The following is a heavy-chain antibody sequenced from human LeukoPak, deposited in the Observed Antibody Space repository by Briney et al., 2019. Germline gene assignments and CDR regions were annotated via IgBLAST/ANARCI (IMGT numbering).Heavy chain of an antibody. CDR1: GGSISSSSYF. V-gene: IGHV4-39*01. CDR2: IYYSGIT. CDR3: ARSVNQFSSSFSY. Sequence: SETLSLTCTVSGGSISSSSYFWGWIRQPPGKGLEWIGSIYYSGITYYNPSLKSRVTISLDTSKNQFSLILNSVTAADTAVYYCARSVNQFSSSFSYWGQGALVTVSS. D-gene: IGHD6-6*01. J-gene: IGHJ4*02.